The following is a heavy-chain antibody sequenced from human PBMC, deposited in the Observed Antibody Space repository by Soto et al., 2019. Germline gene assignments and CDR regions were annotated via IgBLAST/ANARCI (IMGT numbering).Heavy chain of an antibody. CDR3: AHTYSSSPDDGFDV. Sequence: QITLKESGHTLVKPTQMLTLTCTFSGFSLNTRGVGVGWIRQPPGGALEWLALIYWDEDKRYSPSLSSRLTITKDTSKNQVVLTVTTMEPLDTGTYYCAHTYSSSPDDGFDVGGQGTRVTVSS. D-gene: IGHD6-6*01. CDR1: GFSLNTRGVG. CDR2: IYWDEDK. J-gene: IGHJ3*01. V-gene: IGHV2-5*02.